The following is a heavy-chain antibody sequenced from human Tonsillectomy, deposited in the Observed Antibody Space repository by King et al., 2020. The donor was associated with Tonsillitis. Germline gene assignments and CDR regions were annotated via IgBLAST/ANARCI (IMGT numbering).Heavy chain of an antibody. Sequence: QLQESGPGLVKPSETLSLTCAVSGYSISSGYYWGWIRQPPGKGLEWIGSIYHSGSTYYNPSLKSRVTISVDTSKNQSSLKLSSVTAADTAVYYCARDGGYYDSSGYAGTNWFDPWGQGTLVTVSS. D-gene: IGHD3-22*01. V-gene: IGHV4-38-2*02. CDR1: GYSISSGYY. CDR3: ARDGGYYDSSGYAGTNWFDP. CDR2: IYHSGST. J-gene: IGHJ5*02.